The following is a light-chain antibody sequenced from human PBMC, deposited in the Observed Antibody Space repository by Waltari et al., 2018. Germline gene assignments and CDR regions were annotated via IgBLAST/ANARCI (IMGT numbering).Light chain of an antibody. J-gene: IGLJ3*02. CDR3: SSYTSNSAV. V-gene: IGLV2-14*03. CDR1: RSDVGINSF. Sequence: QSALTQPASVSGSPGQSITVSCTGIRSDVGINSFVSWYQHHPGKAPKVVIYDVSYRPSGVSDRFSGSKSGNTASLTISGLQAEDEADYYCSSYTSNSAVFGGGTKVTVL. CDR2: DVS.